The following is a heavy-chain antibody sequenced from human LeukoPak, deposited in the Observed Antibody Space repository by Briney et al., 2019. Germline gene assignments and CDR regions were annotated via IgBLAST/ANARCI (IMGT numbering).Heavy chain of an antibody. CDR2: INPNSGGT. V-gene: IGHV1-2*02. CDR3: AREFNRRYSSGRRYYFDY. D-gene: IGHD6-19*01. CDR1: GYTFTGYY. Sequence: GASVKASCKASGYTFTGYYMHWVRQAPGQGLEWMGWINPNSGGTNYAQKFQGRVTMTRDTSISTAYMELSRLRSDDTAVYYCAREFNRRYSSGRRYYFDYWGQGTLVTVSS. J-gene: IGHJ4*02.